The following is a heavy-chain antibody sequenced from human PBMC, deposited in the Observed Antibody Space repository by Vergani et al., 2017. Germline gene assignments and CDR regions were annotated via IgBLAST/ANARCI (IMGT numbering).Heavy chain of an antibody. CDR2: IHPADSDT. J-gene: IGHJ4*02. CDR3: ARLYGRDSSGSKYFDY. CDR1: GYSFTNYW. V-gene: IGHV5-51*01. Sequence: EVQLVQSGADVKKPGESLNISCQISGYSFTNYWIGWVRQMPGKGLEWMGIIHPADSDTRYSPSFQGQVTISVDKSISTAYLQRSSLRASDSAMYYCARLYGRDSSGSKYFDYWGQGTLVTVSS. D-gene: IGHD3-22*01.